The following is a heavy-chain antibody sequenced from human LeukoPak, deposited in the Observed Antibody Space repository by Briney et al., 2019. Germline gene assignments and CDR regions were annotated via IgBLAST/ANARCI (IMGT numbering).Heavy chain of an antibody. CDR3: ARQGAGASHYDDTGLPRGAFDV. CDR2: ILPDDSDT. V-gene: IGHV5-51*01. D-gene: IGHD3-22*01. Sequence: GESLGISCKVSGSSFTNYWIAWVRQLPGKGLDFMGIILPDDSDTRYNPSFRGQITISVDKSINTAYLQWNSLRASDTATYYCARQGAGASHYDDTGLPRGAFDVWRQGTMLTVSS. J-gene: IGHJ3*01. CDR1: GSSFTNYW.